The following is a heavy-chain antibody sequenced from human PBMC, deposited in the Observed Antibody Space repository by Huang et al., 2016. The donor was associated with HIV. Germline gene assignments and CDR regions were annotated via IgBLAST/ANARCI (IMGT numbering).Heavy chain of an antibody. Sequence: QLQLQESGPGLVKPSATLSLTCNVSGASISSTNHFWGWVRQPPGKGLEWLGSTFYSGATFYNPSLKSRLTMSVDTSTNQFSLKLTSVTAADTAIYYCSRHAGVNDFTDYWGQGAQVAVSS. J-gene: IGHJ4*02. D-gene: IGHD3-10*01. CDR1: GASISSTNHF. CDR3: SRHAGVNDFTDY. V-gene: IGHV4-39*01. CDR2: TFYSGAT.